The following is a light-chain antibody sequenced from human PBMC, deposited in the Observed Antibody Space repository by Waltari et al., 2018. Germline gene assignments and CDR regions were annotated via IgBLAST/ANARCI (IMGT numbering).Light chain of an antibody. Sequence: EIVLTLSPGTLSLSPGERATLSCRATESVPANYLAWYQQKPGQAPRLLISGASSRATGIPDRFSGRGSGTDFTLIIARLEPEDFAVYYCQQYGETPWTFGQGTKVDLK. J-gene: IGKJ1*01. CDR3: QQYGETPWT. CDR1: ESVPANY. CDR2: GAS. V-gene: IGKV3-20*01.